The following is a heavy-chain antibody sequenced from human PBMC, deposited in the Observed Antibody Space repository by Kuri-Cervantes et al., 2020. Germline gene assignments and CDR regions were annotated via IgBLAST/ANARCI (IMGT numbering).Heavy chain of an antibody. CDR2: IKQDGGKK. CDR1: GFTVSSNY. J-gene: IGHJ3*02. CDR3: ARLLRSTIVVVPATLPRACDI. D-gene: IGHD2-2*01. Sequence: GESLKISCAVSGFTVSSNYMSWVRQAPGKGLEWVANIKQDGGKKYYVDSVKGRFTISRDNSKNTLYLQMNSLRAEDTAVYYCARLLRSTIVVVPATLPRACDIWGQGTMVTVSS. V-gene: IGHV3-7*01.